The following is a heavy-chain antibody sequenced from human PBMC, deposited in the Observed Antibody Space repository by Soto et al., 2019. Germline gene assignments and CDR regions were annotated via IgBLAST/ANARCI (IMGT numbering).Heavy chain of an antibody. V-gene: IGHV3-30-3*01. D-gene: IGHD1-26*01. CDR3: ARDQWARDYYGMDV. CDR2: ISYDGSNK. J-gene: IGHJ6*02. CDR1: GFTFSSYA. Sequence: GGSLRLSCAASGFTFSSYAMHWVRQAPGKGLEWVAVISYDGSNKYYADSVKGRFTISRDNSKNTLYLQMNSLRAEDTAVYYCARDQWARDYYGMDVWGQGTTVTVSS.